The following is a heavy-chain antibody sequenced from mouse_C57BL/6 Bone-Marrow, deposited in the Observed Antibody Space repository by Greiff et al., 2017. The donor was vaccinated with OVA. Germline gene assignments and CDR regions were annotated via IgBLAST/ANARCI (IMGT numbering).Heavy chain of an antibody. Sequence: DVKLVESEGGLVQPGSSMKLSCTASGFTFSDYYMAWVRQVPEKGLEWVANINYDGSSTYYLDSLKSRFIISRDNAKNILYLQMSSLKSEDTATYYCARANYYGSSNYAMDYWGQGTSVTVSS. V-gene: IGHV5-16*01. J-gene: IGHJ4*01. D-gene: IGHD1-1*01. CDR1: GFTFSDYY. CDR2: INYDGSST. CDR3: ARANYYGSSNYAMDY.